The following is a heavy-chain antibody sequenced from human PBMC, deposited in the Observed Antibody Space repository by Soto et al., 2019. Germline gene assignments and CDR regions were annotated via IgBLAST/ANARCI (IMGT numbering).Heavy chain of an antibody. Sequence: GGSLRLSCTASGFAFGDYAVSWFRQAPGKGLEWISFSRSKTYGGTTEFAASVKGRFTISRDDSKSIAYLQMNSLKTEDTAVYYCSRIKEYSGYADLDYWGQGTMVTVSS. V-gene: IGHV3-49*03. CDR2: SRSKTYGGTT. CDR3: SRIKEYSGYADLDY. CDR1: GFAFGDYA. J-gene: IGHJ4*02. D-gene: IGHD5-12*01.